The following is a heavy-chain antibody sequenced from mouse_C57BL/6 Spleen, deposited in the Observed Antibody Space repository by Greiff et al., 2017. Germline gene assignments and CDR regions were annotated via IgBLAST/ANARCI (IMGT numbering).Heavy chain of an antibody. CDR3: ATPYYGSSYEDFDV. J-gene: IGHJ1*03. CDR2: IYPGDGDT. D-gene: IGHD1-1*01. Sequence: VQLQQSGPELVKPGASVKISCKASGYAFSSSWMNWVKQRPGKGLEWIGRIYPGDGDTNYNGKFKGKATLTADKSSSTAYMQLSSLTSEDSAVDFCATPYYGSSYEDFDVWGTGTTVTVSS. V-gene: IGHV1-82*01. CDR1: GYAFSSSW.